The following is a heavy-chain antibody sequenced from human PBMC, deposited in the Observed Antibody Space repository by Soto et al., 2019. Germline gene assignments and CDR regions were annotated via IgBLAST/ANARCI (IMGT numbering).Heavy chain of an antibody. J-gene: IGHJ4*02. D-gene: IGHD5-18*01. CDR2: ISGSGSSK. CDR1: GLTFSSYA. CDR3: AKKNAHSYGHYFDY. V-gene: IGHV3-23*01. Sequence: GFLRISCAASGLTFSSYAMNWVRQAPGKGLEWVSAISGSGSSKYYADSVKGRFTISRDNSKKTLYLQMNSLRAEDTAVYYYAKKNAHSYGHYFDYWGQGTLVTVSS.